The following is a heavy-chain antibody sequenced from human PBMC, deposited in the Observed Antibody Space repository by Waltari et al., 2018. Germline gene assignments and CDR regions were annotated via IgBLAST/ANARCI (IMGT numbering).Heavy chain of an antibody. V-gene: IGHV4-39*07. CDR1: GCSIPTLTYF. D-gene: IGHD2-21*01. CDR3: ARGLGAIY. Sequence: QLQMQESGPGLVRPSETLSLTCAVSGCSIPTLTYFWGWIRQPPGKGLEWIASFSYNGNTYYNPSLKSRVTISGDTSKNQFSLLLSSVTAADTAVYYCARGLGAIYWGHGTLVTVSS. CDR2: FSYNGNT. J-gene: IGHJ4*01.